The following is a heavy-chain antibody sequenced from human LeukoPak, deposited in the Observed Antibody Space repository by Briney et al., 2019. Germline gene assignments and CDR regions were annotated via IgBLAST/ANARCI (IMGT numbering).Heavy chain of an antibody. Sequence: SETLSLTCAVYGGSFSGYYWSWIRQPPGKGLEWIGEINHSGSTNYNPSLKSRVTISVDTSKNQFSLKLRSVTAADTAVYYCARSPKDWLLEEAYCFDYWGQGTLVTVSS. CDR3: ARSPKDWLLEEAYCFDY. D-gene: IGHD3/OR15-3a*01. V-gene: IGHV4-34*01. J-gene: IGHJ4*02. CDR2: INHSGST. CDR1: GGSFSGYY.